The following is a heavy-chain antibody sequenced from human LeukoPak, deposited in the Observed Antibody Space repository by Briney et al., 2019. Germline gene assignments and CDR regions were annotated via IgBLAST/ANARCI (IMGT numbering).Heavy chain of an antibody. V-gene: IGHV1-46*01. Sequence: GASVKVSCKASGYTFTSYYMHWVRQAPGQGLEWMGIINPSGGSTSYAQKFQGRVTMTRDTSTSTVYMELSSLRSEDTAVYYCAREAGRLIAAAVLGNAFDIWGQGTMVTVSS. CDR1: GYTFTSYY. J-gene: IGHJ3*02. CDR2: INPSGGST. CDR3: AREAGRLIAAAVLGNAFDI. D-gene: IGHD6-13*01.